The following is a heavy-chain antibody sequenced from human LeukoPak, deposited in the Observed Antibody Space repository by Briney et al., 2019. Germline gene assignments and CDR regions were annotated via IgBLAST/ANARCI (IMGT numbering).Heavy chain of an antibody. D-gene: IGHD3-22*01. CDR2: ISYDGSNK. Sequence: GGSLRLSCAASGFTFSSYAMHWVRQAPGKGLEWVAVISYDGSNKYYADSVKGRFTISRDNSKNTLYLQMNSLRAEDTAVYYCARTDDPYYYDSSGYYCCSDYWGQGTLVTVSS. J-gene: IGHJ4*02. V-gene: IGHV3-30*04. CDR1: GFTFSSYA. CDR3: ARTDDPYYYDSSGYYCCSDY.